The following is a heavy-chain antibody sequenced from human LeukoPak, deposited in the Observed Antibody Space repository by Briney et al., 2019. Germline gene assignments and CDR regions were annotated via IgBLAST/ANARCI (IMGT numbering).Heavy chain of an antibody. J-gene: IGHJ3*01. V-gene: IGHV4-59*01. D-gene: IGHD3-3*01. Sequence: PSATLSLTCTVSGGSINSDYWSWIRQSPGKGLEWIGYIYHSGTTVYNPSFKTRLTLSLDTSKNQFSLNLNAVTAADTAVYFCARYSSGFDLWGQGTMVTVSS. CDR2: IYHSGTT. CDR3: ARYSSGFDL. CDR1: GGSINSDY.